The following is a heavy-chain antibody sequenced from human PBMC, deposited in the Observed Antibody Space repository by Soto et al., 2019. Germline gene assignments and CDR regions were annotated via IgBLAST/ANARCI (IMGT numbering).Heavy chain of an antibody. CDR2: IYPGDSDT. CDR1: GYSFTSYW. CDR3: ARHGCSSTSCYDNYYYYGMDV. V-gene: IGHV5-51*01. J-gene: IGHJ6*02. D-gene: IGHD2-2*01. Sequence: PGESLKISCNGSGYSFTSYWICWVRQMPGKGLEWMGIIYPGDSDTRYSPSFQGQVTISADKSISTAYLQWSSLKASDTAMYYCARHGCSSTSCYDNYYYYGMDVWGQGTTVTVSS.